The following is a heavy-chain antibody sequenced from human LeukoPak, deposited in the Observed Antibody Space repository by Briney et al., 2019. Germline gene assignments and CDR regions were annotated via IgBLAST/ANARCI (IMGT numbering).Heavy chain of an antibody. V-gene: IGHV3-74*01. D-gene: IGHD2-15*01. J-gene: IGHJ4*02. Sequence: GGSLRLSCAASGFRLSDYWMFWVRHAPGKGPVWVSHISTDGTSTTYADSVKGRFTISRDNAKNTMYLHMNSLRVEDTAVYYCARFSSAGEDYWGQGTLVTVSS. CDR1: GFRLSDYW. CDR3: ARFSSAGEDY. CDR2: ISTDGTST.